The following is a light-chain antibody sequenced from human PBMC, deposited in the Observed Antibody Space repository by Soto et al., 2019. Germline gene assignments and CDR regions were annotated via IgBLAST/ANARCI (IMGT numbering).Light chain of an antibody. Sequence: EIQMTQSPWTLPASVGHIATTPCRASQSISSWLAWYQQKPGQAPKLLIYDASSLESGVPSRFSGSGSGTEFTLTISSLQADCFASYYCQQDNRYPPLPFGGGTKVDI. CDR3: QQDNRYPPLP. CDR1: QSISSW. V-gene: IGKV1-5*01. CDR2: DAS. J-gene: IGKJ4*01.